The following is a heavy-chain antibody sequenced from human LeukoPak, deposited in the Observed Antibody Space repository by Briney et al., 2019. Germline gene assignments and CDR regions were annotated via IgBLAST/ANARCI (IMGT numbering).Heavy chain of an antibody. CDR2: ISGSGGST. CDR3: AKEIFVKKWRLSRHYYYYMDV. Sequence: PGGSLRLSCAASGFTFSSYNMNWVRQAPGKGLEWVSAISGSGGSTYYADSVKGRFTISRDNSKNTLYLQMNSLRAEDTAVYYCAKEIFVKKWRLSRHYYYYMDVWGKGTTVTVSS. CDR1: GFTFSSYN. D-gene: IGHD3-9*01. V-gene: IGHV3-23*01. J-gene: IGHJ6*03.